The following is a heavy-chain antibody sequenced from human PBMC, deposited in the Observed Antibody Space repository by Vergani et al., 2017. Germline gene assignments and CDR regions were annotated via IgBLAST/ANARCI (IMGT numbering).Heavy chain of an antibody. J-gene: IGHJ6*02. CDR3: ASQTTVTIEGYYYYYYGMDV. Sequence: QVQLQQWGAGLLKPSETLSLTCAVHGGSFSGYYWSWIRQPPGKGLEWIGEINHSGSTNYNPSLMSRVTISVDTSKNQFSLKLSSVTAADTAVYYCASQTTVTIEGYYYYYYGMDVWGQGP. V-gene: IGHV4-34*01. CDR2: INHSGST. D-gene: IGHD4-17*01. CDR1: GGSFSGYY.